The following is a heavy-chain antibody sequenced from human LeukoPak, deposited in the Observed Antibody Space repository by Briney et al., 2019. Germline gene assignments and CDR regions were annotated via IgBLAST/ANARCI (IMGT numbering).Heavy chain of an antibody. Sequence: PSETLSLTCTVSGGSISSYYWSWIRQPAGKGLEWIGRIYTSGSTNYNPSLKSRVTMSVDTSKNQFSLKLSSVTAADTAVYYCARDKWFGELSPFDYWGQGTLVTVSS. J-gene: IGHJ4*02. CDR3: ARDKWFGELSPFDY. D-gene: IGHD3-10*01. V-gene: IGHV4-4*07. CDR1: GGSISSYY. CDR2: IYTSGST.